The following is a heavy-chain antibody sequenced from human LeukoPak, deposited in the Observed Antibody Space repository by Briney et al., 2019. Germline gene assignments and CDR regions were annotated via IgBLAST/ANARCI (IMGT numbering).Heavy chain of an antibody. CDR3: ARRRWYDYVWGSYRYDGWYFDY. Sequence: SETLSLTCAVYGGSFSGYYWSWIRQPPGKGLEWIGEINHSGSTNYNPSLKSRVTISVDTSKNQFSLKLSSVTVADTAVYYCARRRWYDYVWGSYRYDGWYFDYWGQGTLVTVSS. CDR2: INHSGST. D-gene: IGHD3-16*02. V-gene: IGHV4-34*01. J-gene: IGHJ4*02. CDR1: GGSFSGYY.